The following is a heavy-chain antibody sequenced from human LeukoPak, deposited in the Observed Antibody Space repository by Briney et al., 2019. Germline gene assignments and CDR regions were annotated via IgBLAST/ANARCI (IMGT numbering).Heavy chain of an antibody. Sequence: GGSLRPSCAASGFTFRTHDMHWVRQATGKGLEWVSGTGTTGDTYYPGSVKGRFTISREDGKNSLYLQMNSLRAGDTAVYFCARGRPGSGWGTLGFDIWGQGTMVTVSS. J-gene: IGHJ3*02. CDR2: TGTTGDT. CDR1: GFTFRTHD. V-gene: IGHV3-13*01. CDR3: ARGRPGSGWGTLGFDI. D-gene: IGHD6-19*01.